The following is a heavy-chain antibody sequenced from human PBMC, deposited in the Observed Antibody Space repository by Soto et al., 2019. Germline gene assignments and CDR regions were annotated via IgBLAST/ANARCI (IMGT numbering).Heavy chain of an antibody. CDR3: ARARTPYYYDNTGYFLFDS. D-gene: IGHD3-22*01. V-gene: IGHV4-59*01. J-gene: IGHJ4*02. CDR1: GGSISTYY. Sequence: SETLSLTCTVSGGSISTYYWSWIRQPPGKGLQWIGYIYYSGSTNYNPSLKSRVTISVDTSKHQFSLRLSSVTAADTAVYYCARARTPYYYDNTGYFLFDSWGQGTLVTVSS. CDR2: IYYSGST.